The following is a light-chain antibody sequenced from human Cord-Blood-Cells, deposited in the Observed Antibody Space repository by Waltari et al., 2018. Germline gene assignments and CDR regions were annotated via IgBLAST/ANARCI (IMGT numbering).Light chain of an antibody. CDR1: QGISSY. CDR3: QQLTL. J-gene: IGKJ2*01. Sequence: IQFTQSPSSLSASVGDRVTITCQASQGISSYLAWYQQKPGKAPKLLIYAASTLQSGVPSRFSGSGSGTDFTLAISSLQPEDFATYYCQQLTLFGQGTKLEIK. V-gene: IGKV1-9*01. CDR2: AAS.